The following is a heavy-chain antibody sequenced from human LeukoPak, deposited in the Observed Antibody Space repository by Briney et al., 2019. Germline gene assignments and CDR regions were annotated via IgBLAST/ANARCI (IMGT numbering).Heavy chain of an antibody. Sequence: GASVKVSCKASGYTFTNYYMRWVRQAPGQGLEWMGIINPSGGSTRYAQKFQGRVTMTRDTSTSTVYMELCSLRAEDTAVYYCARDHDRYCSGGSCSEFDYWGQGTLVTVSS. CDR3: ARDHDRYCSGGSCSEFDY. CDR1: GYTFTNYY. V-gene: IGHV1-46*01. J-gene: IGHJ4*02. CDR2: INPSGGST. D-gene: IGHD2-15*01.